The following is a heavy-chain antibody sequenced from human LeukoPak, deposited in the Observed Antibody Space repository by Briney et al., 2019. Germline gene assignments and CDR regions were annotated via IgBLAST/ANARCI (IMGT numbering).Heavy chain of an antibody. V-gene: IGHV4-34*01. J-gene: IGHJ6*03. CDR3: ARGPRKGRIAAAGPQYYYYYYYMDV. Sequence: SETLSLTCAVYGGSFSGYYWSWIRQPPGKGLEWIGEINHSGSTNYNPSLKSRVTISVDTSKNQFSLKLSSVTAADTAVYYCARGPRKGRIAAAGPQYYYYYYYMDVWGKGTTVTVSS. CDR1: GGSFSGYY. D-gene: IGHD6-13*01. CDR2: INHSGST.